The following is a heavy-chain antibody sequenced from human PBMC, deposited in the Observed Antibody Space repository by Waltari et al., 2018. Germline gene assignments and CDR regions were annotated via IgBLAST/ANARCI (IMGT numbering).Heavy chain of an antibody. J-gene: IGHJ5*02. V-gene: IGHV4-61*02. CDR2: IYTSGST. CDR1: GGSISSGSSY. Sequence: QVQLQESGPGLVKPSQTLSLTCTVSGGSISSGSSYWTWIRQPAGKGLEWIGRIYTSGSTNYNPSLKSRVTISVDTSKNQFSLKLSSVTAADTAVYYCAREPRPVGATVWFDPWGQGTLVTVSS. CDR3: AREPRPVGATVWFDP. D-gene: IGHD1-26*01.